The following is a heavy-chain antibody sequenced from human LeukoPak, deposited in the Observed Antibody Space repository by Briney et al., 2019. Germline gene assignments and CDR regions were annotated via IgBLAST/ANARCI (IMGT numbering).Heavy chain of an antibody. CDR1: GGSISYYY. J-gene: IGHJ3*02. Sequence: PSETLSLTCTVSGGSISYYYWNWIRQPAGKGLEWIGRIYTSGRTYYNPSLKSRVSMSVDTSKNQFSLKLSSVTAADTAVYYCARDLTGFGCSGGSCYGAFDIWGQGTMVTVSS. D-gene: IGHD2-15*01. CDR2: IYTSGRT. CDR3: ARDLTGFGCSGGSCYGAFDI. V-gene: IGHV4-4*07.